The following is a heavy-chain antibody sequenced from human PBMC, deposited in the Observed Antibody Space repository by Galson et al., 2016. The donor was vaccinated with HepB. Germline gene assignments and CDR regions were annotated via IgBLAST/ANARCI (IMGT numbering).Heavy chain of an antibody. D-gene: IGHD6-13*01. CDR2: ISYDGSNK. V-gene: IGHV3-30-3*01. J-gene: IGHJ4*02. Sequence: SLRLSCAVSGFIVSSKYMSWVRQAPGKGLEWVAIISYDGSNKYYADSVKGRFTISRDNSKNTLYLQMNSLRAEDTAVYYCARDQRHLGGWYSSSWGDYWGQGTLVTVSS. CDR1: GFIVSSKY. CDR3: ARDQRHLGGWYSSSWGDY.